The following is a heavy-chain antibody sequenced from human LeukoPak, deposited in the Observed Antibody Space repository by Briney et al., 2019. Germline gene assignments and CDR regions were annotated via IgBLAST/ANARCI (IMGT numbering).Heavy chain of an antibody. CDR3: ARDRDGYNSRGDY. V-gene: IGHV1-3*03. J-gene: IGHJ4*02. D-gene: IGHD5-24*01. Sequence: ASVKVSCKASGYTFTRYAMHWVRQAPGQRLEWMGWINAGNANTKYSQEFQDRVTITRDTSASTVYMELGSLRSEDMAVYYCARDRDGYNSRGDYWGQGTLVTVSS. CDR2: INAGNANT. CDR1: GYTFTRYA.